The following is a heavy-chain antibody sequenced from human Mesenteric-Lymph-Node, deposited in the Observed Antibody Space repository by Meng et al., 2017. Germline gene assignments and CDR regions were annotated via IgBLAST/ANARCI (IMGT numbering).Heavy chain of an antibody. CDR3: AREDSSGWDPTIDY. Sequence: GGSLRLSCAASGFTFSSYEMNWVRQAPGKGLEWVSYISSSGSTIYYADSVKGRFTISRDNAKNSLYLQMNSLRAEDTAVYYCAREDSSGWDPTIDYWGQGMLVTVSS. CDR2: ISSSGSTI. D-gene: IGHD6-19*01. V-gene: IGHV3-48*03. CDR1: GFTFSSYE. J-gene: IGHJ4*02.